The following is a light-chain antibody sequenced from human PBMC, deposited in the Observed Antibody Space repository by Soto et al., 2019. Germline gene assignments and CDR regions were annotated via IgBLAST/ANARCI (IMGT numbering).Light chain of an antibody. CDR1: SSDVGGYNY. CDR3: CSYAGGYTWV. V-gene: IGLV2-11*01. CDR2: DVS. J-gene: IGLJ3*02. Sequence: QSALTQPRSVSGSPGQSVTISCTGTSSDVGGYNYVSWYQQHPGKAPKLMIYDVSKRPSGVPDRFSGSKSGNTASLTISGLQVEDEADYYCCSYAGGYTWVFGGGSKLAVL.